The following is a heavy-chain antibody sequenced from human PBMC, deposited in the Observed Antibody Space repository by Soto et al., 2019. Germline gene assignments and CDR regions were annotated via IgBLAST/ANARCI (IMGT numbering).Heavy chain of an antibody. CDR3: ARLSGSYYFDS. D-gene: IGHD1-26*01. J-gene: IGHJ4*02. V-gene: IGHV4-34*01. CDR2: IGHSGST. CDR1: GGSFIGSS. Sequence: SETLSLTCAVYGGSFIGSSWNWIRQSPGKGLEWIGEIGHSGSTNYNPSLKSRVTISVDTSKNQFSLKLSSVTVADTAVYYCARLSGSYYFDSWGQGTLVTVSS.